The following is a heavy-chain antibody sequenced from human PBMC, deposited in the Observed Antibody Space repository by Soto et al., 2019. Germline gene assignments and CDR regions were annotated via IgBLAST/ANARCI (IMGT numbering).Heavy chain of an antibody. Sequence: SETLSLTCTVSGGSISSSSYYWGWIRQPPGKGLEWIGSIYYSGSTYYNPSLKSRVTISVDTSKNQFSLKLSSVTAADTAVYYCAGPGGGATSPANAFDIWGQGTMVTVSS. V-gene: IGHV4-39*01. CDR2: IYYSGST. CDR1: GGSISSSSYY. J-gene: IGHJ3*02. D-gene: IGHD1-26*01. CDR3: AGPGGGATSPANAFDI.